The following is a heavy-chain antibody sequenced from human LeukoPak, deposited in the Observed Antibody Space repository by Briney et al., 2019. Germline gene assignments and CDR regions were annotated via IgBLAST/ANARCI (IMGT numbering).Heavy chain of an antibody. CDR2: INPNSGGT. CDR3: ASCFGGVIVSCNWFDP. J-gene: IGHJ5*02. V-gene: IGHV1-2*02. D-gene: IGHD3-16*02. Sequence: ASVKVSCKASGYTFTGYYMHWVRQAPGQGLEWMGWINPNSGGTNYAQKFQGRVTMTRDTSISTAYMELSRLRSDDTAVYYCASCFGGVIVSCNWFDPWGQGTLVTVFS. CDR1: GYTFTGYY.